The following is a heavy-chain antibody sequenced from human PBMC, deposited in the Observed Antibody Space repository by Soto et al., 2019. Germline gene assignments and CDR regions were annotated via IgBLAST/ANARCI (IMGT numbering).Heavy chain of an antibody. J-gene: IGHJ4*02. CDR3: ARMGYDSSGYLAY. CDR2: IDPSDSYT. V-gene: IGHV5-10-1*01. Sequence: PGESLKISCKGSGYSFTSYWISWVRQMPGKGLEWMGRIDPSDSYTNYSPSFQGHVAISADKSISTAYLQWSSLKASDTAMYYCARMGYDSSGYLAYWGQGTLVTVSS. D-gene: IGHD3-22*01. CDR1: GYSFTSYW.